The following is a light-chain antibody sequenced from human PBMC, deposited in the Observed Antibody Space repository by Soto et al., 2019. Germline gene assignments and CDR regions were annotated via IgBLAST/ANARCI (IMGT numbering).Light chain of an antibody. Sequence: DIKMTQSPATLSASIGDRVTITCRASQRISSWLAWYQQKPGKAPKLLIYGASSLESGAPSSFSGSGSAKESPITISRLQPDDFATYYCQQYNSYMTFGQGTKVDIK. J-gene: IGKJ1*01. V-gene: IGKV1-5*01. CDR2: GAS. CDR1: QRISSW. CDR3: QQYNSYMT.